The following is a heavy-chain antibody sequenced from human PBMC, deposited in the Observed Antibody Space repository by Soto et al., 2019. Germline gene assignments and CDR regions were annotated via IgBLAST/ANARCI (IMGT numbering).Heavy chain of an antibody. CDR1: GFTFSIYW. D-gene: IGHD6-19*01. CDR3: ARDRGWYTFDY. CDR2: IGPDGSYG. V-gene: IGHV3-7*01. J-gene: IGHJ4*02. Sequence: EVQLVESGGDLVQPGGSLRLSCAASGFTFSIYWMSWVRQTPGGGLEWVAGIGPDGSYGGHVDSVEGRFTISRDNVKNSLYLEMNRLRTEDTAVYYCARDRGWYTFDYWGQGTLVAVSS.